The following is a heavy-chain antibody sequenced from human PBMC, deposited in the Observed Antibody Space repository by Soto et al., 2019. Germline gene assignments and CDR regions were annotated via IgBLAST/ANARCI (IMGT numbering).Heavy chain of an antibody. CDR1: GFSLTTSGVG. CDR3: LYRPGPPRGGYYFDY. Sequence: QITLKESGPTLVKPTQTLTLTCTFSGFSLTTSGVGVGWIRQPPGKALEWLALIYWDDDKRYSPSLKSRLTTPRNASKSQLVLTMTTRDPVDTATYYCLYRPGPPRGGYYFDYWGQGTLVTVSS. D-gene: IGHD5-12*01. J-gene: IGHJ4*02. CDR2: IYWDDDK. V-gene: IGHV2-5*02.